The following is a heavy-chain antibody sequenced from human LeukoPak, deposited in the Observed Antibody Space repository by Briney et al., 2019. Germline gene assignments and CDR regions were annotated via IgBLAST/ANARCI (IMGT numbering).Heavy chain of an antibody. J-gene: IGHJ4*02. CDR3: ARDRSRCYY. V-gene: IGHV3-7*01. Sequence: GGPLRLSCGVSGFTFSSYWMSWVRQAPGKGREWVATIKEDGRETYYVDSVKGRFTISRDNAKSSLYLQRNSLRAEDTAVYYCARDRSRCYYWGQGTPVTVSS. CDR2: IKEDGRET. CDR1: GFTFSSYW.